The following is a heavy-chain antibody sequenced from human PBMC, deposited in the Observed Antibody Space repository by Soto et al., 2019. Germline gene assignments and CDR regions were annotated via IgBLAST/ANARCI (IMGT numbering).Heavy chain of an antibody. Sequence: SVKVSCKASGYTFTSYYMHWVRQAPGQGLEWMGGIIPIFGTANYAQKFQGRVTITADESTSTAYMELSSLRSEDTAVYYCARARANYYDSSGYYLHAFDIWGQGTMVTVSS. CDR2: IIPIFGTA. CDR3: ARARANYYDSSGYYLHAFDI. CDR1: GYTFTSYY. J-gene: IGHJ3*02. V-gene: IGHV1-69*13. D-gene: IGHD3-22*01.